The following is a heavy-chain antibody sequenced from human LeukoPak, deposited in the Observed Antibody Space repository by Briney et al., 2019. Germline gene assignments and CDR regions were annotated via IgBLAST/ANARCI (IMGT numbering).Heavy chain of an antibody. CDR1: GFTFSNYA. Sequence: PGGSLRLSCAASGFTFSNYAMNWVRQAPGKGLEWVSHIYSSDTTYADSVKGRFTISRDNAKNSLYLQMNSLRDEDTAVYCARDLHYAFDIWGQGTMVTASS. CDR2: IYSSDTT. J-gene: IGHJ3*02. V-gene: IGHV3-48*02. CDR3: ARDLHYAFDI. D-gene: IGHD3-10*01.